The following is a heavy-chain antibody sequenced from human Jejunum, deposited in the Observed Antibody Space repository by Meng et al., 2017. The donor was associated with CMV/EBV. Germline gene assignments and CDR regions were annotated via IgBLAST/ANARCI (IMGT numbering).Heavy chain of an antibody. V-gene: IGHV3-74*01. CDR3: LKLPPGY. CDR2: IKSGGTNI. J-gene: IGHJ4*02. Sequence: EVEVCGSGGSLIRPGGVLRLSCVVSGFSSDDFWVDWVRQAPGKGPLWVSRIKSGGTNIKYADSVKGRFTISGDNAKNTVYLQMNNLRDEDTAVYYCLKLPPGYWGQGTLVTVSS. D-gene: IGHD2-21*01. CDR1: GFSSDDFW.